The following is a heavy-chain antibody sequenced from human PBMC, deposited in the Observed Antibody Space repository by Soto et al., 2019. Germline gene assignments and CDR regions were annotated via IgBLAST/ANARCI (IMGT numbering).Heavy chain of an antibody. CDR3: ARMGSSWYIAAFDI. D-gene: IGHD6-13*01. Sequence: SETLSLTCSVSGGSISISNFYWGWVRQSPGRGLEWIGSLYSGRIAYYNPSLKSRVSISVDTSQNQFSLKLGSVTAADTAVYYCARMGSSWYIAAFDIWGQGTMVTVSS. CDR1: GGSISISNFY. V-gene: IGHV4-39*07. CDR2: LYSGRIA. J-gene: IGHJ3*02.